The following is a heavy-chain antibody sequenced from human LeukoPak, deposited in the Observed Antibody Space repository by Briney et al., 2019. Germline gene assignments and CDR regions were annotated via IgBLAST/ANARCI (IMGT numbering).Heavy chain of an antibody. D-gene: IGHD6-6*01. CDR3: AGLWGSSSQIPYNYYGMDV. CDR2: IYTSGST. V-gene: IGHV4-4*07. CDR1: GGSISSYY. J-gene: IGHJ6*02. Sequence: PSETLSLTCTVSGGSISSYYWSWIRQPAGKGLEWIGRIYTSGSTNYNPSLKSRVTMSVDTSKNQFSLKLSSVTAADTAVYYCAGLWGSSSQIPYNYYGMDVWGQGTTVTVSS.